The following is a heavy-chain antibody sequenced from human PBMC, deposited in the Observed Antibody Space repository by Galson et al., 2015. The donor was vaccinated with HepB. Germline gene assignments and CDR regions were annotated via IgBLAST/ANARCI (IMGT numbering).Heavy chain of an antibody. CDR3: ARDLAVAGRFFDY. CDR1: GFTFNIYA. CDR2: ISSTGGGT. J-gene: IGHJ4*02. D-gene: IGHD6-19*01. V-gene: IGHV3-23*01. Sequence: SLRLSCAASGFTFNIYAMSWVRQAPGKGLEWVSAISSTGGGTYYADSVKGRFIISRDNSNNTLYLQMNNLSAEDTAVYYCARDLAVAGRFFDYWGQGTLVTVSS.